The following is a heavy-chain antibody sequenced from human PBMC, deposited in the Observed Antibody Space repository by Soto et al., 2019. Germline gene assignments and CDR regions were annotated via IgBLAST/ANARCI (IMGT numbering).Heavy chain of an antibody. J-gene: IGHJ4*02. CDR2: ISGRGGST. CDR1: GFTFSVYA. V-gene: IGHV3-23*01. Sequence: EVQLLESGGGVVQPGGSLRLSCAASGFTFSVYAMSWVRQAPGKGLECVEGISGRGGSTSYADSVKGRFTISRDNSKNTLSLKINRQRAEDTAVYYCAKALYGGDDYWAPGPVVPVSS. D-gene: IGHD2-21*02. CDR3: AKALYGGDDY.